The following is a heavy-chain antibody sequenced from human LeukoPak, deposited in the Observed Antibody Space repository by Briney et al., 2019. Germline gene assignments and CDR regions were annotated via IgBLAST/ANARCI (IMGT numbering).Heavy chain of an antibody. CDR3: ASTDTAMGPDAFDI. Sequence: PSETLSLTCTVSGGSISSSSYYWGWIRQPPGTGLEWIGSIYYSGSTYYNPSLKSRVTISVDTSKNQFSLKLSSVTAADTAVYYCASTDTAMGPDAFDIWGQGTMVTVSS. V-gene: IGHV4-39*01. CDR2: IYYSGST. D-gene: IGHD5-18*01. J-gene: IGHJ3*02. CDR1: GGSISSSSYY.